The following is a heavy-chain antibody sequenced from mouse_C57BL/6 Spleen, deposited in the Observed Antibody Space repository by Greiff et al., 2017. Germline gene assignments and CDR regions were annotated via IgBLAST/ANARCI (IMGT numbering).Heavy chain of an antibody. J-gene: IGHJ4*01. V-gene: IGHV1-4*01. CDR2: INPSSGYT. Sequence: VQVVESGAELARPGASVKMSCKASGYTFTSYTMHWVKQRPGQGLEWIGYINPSSGYTKYNQKFKDKATLTADKSSSTAYMQLSSLTSEDSAVYYCARRGYAMDYWGQGTSVTVSS. CDR3: ARRGYAMDY. CDR1: GYTFTSYT.